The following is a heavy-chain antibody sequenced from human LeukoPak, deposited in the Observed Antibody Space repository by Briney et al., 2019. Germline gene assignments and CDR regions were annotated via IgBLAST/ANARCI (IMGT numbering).Heavy chain of an antibody. V-gene: IGHV1-2*02. CDR2: INPDSGYT. Sequence: ASVKVSCKASGYTFTSYYIHWVRQAPGQGLEWMGWINPDSGYTNYAQKFQGRVTMTRDTSINTAYMELSRLTSDDTAVYYCATDPRTTVFGTFRYYYMDVWGEGTTVAVSS. CDR3: ATDPRTTVFGTFRYYYMDV. J-gene: IGHJ6*03. D-gene: IGHD3-3*01. CDR1: GYTFTSYY.